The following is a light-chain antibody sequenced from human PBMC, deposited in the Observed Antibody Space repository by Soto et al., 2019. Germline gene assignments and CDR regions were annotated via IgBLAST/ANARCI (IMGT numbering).Light chain of an antibody. CDR1: QSVTSY. V-gene: IGKV3-11*01. Sequence: EIVWTQSPATLSLSPGERATLSCRASQSVTSYLAWYQQKPGQAPRLLIYAASNRATGIPARFSGSGSGTDFTLTIGSLESEDLTVYYCEQRSNWPPLTFGGGTKVEIK. CDR3: EQRSNWPPLT. J-gene: IGKJ4*02. CDR2: AAS.